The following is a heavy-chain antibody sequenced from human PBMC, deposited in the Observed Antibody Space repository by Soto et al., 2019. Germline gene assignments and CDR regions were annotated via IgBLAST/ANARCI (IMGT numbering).Heavy chain of an antibody. D-gene: IGHD3-10*01. J-gene: IGHJ4*02. CDR3: ASTTTYGSGSYY. V-gene: IGHV1-18*01. CDR2: ISAYNGNT. Sequence: ASVKVSCKASGYTFTSYCISWVRQAPGQGLEWMGWISAYNGNTNYAQKLQGRVTMTTDTSTSTAYMELRSLRSDDTAVYYCASTTTYGSGSYYWGQGTLVNVSS. CDR1: GYTFTSYC.